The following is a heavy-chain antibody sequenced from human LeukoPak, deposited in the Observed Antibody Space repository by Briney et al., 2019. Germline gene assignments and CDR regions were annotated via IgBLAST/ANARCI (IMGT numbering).Heavy chain of an antibody. D-gene: IGHD3-3*01. Sequence: SVKVSCKASGGTFSSYAISWVRQAPRQGLEWMGGIIPIFGTANYAQKFQGRVTITADESTSTAYMELSSLRSEDTAVYYCARGVRFLEWSFDYWGQGTLVTVSS. CDR1: GGTFSSYA. V-gene: IGHV1-69*13. CDR3: ARGVRFLEWSFDY. J-gene: IGHJ4*02. CDR2: IIPIFGTA.